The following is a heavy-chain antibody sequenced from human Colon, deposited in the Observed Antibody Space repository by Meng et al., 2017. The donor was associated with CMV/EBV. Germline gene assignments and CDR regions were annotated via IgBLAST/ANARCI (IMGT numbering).Heavy chain of an antibody. D-gene: IGHD3-22*01. Sequence: SGVIFSNHAIHWVRQAPGKGLEYVSAISRNEVSTYYGSSVKGRFTISRDNSKNTVILQMGSLRPDDMAVYYCARVSRYDSSGNALDLWGQGTLVTVSS. J-gene: IGHJ5*02. CDR1: GVIFSNHA. V-gene: IGHV3-64*01. CDR2: ISRNEVST. CDR3: ARVSRYDSSGNALDL.